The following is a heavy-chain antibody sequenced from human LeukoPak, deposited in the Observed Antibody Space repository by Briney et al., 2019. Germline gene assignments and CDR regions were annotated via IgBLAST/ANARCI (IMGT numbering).Heavy chain of an antibody. CDR1: GFTFSSYA. Sequence: GGSLRLSCAASGFTFSSYAMSWVRQAPGKGLEWVSAISGSGGSTYYADSVKGRFTISRDNSKNTLYLQMNSLRAEDTAVYYCAKNQDRTGFAQEGSGYWGQGTLVTVSS. CDR2: ISGSGGST. V-gene: IGHV3-23*01. CDR3: AKNQDRTGFAQEGSGY. J-gene: IGHJ4*02. D-gene: IGHD3-10*01.